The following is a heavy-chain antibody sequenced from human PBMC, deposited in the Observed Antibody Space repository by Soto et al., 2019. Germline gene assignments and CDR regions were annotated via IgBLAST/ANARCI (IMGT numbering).Heavy chain of an antibody. D-gene: IGHD2-2*02. V-gene: IGHV3-33*01. J-gene: IGHJ6*02. CDR2: IWYDGSNK. CDR3: ARDSSIYYGIDV. Sequence: QVQLVESGGGVVQPGRSLRLSCAASGFTFSSYGMHWVRQAPGKGLEWVAVIWYDGSNKYYADSVKGRFTISRDNSKNTLYLQMNSLRAEDTAVYYCARDSSIYYGIDVWGQGTTVTVSS. CDR1: GFTFSSYG.